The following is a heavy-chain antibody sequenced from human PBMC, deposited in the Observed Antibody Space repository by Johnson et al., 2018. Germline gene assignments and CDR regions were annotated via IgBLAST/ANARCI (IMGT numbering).Heavy chain of an antibody. Sequence: QVQLVQSGGGVVQXGRSLRLSCAASGFTFSSYGMHWVRQAPGKGLEWVAVIWYDGSNKNYADSVKGRFTISRDNSKNTLYLQMNSLRAEDTAVYYCARATGLYGDLYYYGMDVWGQGSTVTVSS. CDR3: ARATGLYGDLYYYGMDV. V-gene: IGHV3-33*01. CDR1: GFTFSSYG. J-gene: IGHJ6*02. D-gene: IGHD4-17*01. CDR2: IWYDGSNK.